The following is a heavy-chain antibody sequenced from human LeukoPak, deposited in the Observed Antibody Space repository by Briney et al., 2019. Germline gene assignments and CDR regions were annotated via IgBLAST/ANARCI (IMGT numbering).Heavy chain of an antibody. Sequence: AGGSLRLSCAASGFTFSSYGMTWVRQAPGKGLEWVSSISGSGVSTYYADSVKGRFTISRDYSRNTLFLQMNSLRAEDTAIYYCAKDYYYDNSGPEVWGQGTLVTVSS. CDR3: AKDYYYDNSGPEV. CDR1: GFTFSSYG. V-gene: IGHV3-23*01. CDR2: ISGSGVST. J-gene: IGHJ4*02. D-gene: IGHD3-22*01.